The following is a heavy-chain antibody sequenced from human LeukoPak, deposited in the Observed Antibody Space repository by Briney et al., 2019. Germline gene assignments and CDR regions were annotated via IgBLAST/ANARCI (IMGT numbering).Heavy chain of an antibody. CDR3: ARDFWNEPSKYFDY. CDR1: GFTFGSYG. D-gene: IGHD3-3*01. CDR2: IWYHGNDV. J-gene: IGHJ4*02. Sequence: PGGSLRLSCSASGFTFGSYGMHWVRQAPGKGLEWVELIWYHGNDVDYADSVKGRFTISRDNSKNTLYLQMNSVRAEDTAVYFCARDFWNEPSKYFDYWGQGTLVTVSS. V-gene: IGHV3-33*01.